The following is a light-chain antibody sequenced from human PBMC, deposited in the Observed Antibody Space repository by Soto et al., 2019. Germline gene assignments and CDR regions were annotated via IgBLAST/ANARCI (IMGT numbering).Light chain of an antibody. V-gene: IGKV3-20*01. Sequence: EIVLTQSPGTLSLSPGERSTLSCRAGQSVSSNSLAWYQQKPGQAPRLLVFGASSRVLGIPDRFSGSGSGTDFTLTISRLEPEDFAVYYCHHYGSSPLTFGQGTKVDIK. CDR1: QSVSSNS. J-gene: IGKJ1*01. CDR2: GAS. CDR3: HHYGSSPLT.